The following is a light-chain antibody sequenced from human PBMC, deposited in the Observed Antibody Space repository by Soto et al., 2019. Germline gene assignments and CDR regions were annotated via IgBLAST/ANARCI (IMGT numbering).Light chain of an antibody. CDR2: DDD. J-gene: IGLJ1*01. CDR1: SSNIGGNS. V-gene: IGLV1-51*01. Sequence: QSVLTKPPSVSAAPGQRVTISCSGSSSNIGGNSVSWYQQLPGTAPKLLIYDDDKRPSGIPDRFSGSKSGTSATLGITGFQNGDEADYYCVFWDSSVSAYVFGLSPKVTVL. CDR3: VFWDSSVSAYV.